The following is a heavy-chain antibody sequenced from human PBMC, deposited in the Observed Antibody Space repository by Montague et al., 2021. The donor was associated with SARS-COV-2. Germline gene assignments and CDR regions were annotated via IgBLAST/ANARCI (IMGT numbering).Heavy chain of an antibody. CDR2: VNQSGTT. J-gene: IGHJ3*02. CDR3: ARGRRAVVAPGAGPAGRAFDI. D-gene: IGHD2-21*01. Sequence: SETLSLTCAISGGSFSNYYWSWIRQSPGKGLEWIGEVNQSGTTIYNPSVKSGVTISEDTSKNQFYLRLNSVTAADTAVYYCARGRRAVVAPGAGPAGRAFDIWGQGTMVTVSS. V-gene: IGHV4-34*01. CDR1: GGSFSNYY.